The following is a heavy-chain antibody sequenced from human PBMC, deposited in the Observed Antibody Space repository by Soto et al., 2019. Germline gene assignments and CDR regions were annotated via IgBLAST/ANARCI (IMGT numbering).Heavy chain of an antibody. J-gene: IGHJ3*02. V-gene: IGHV4-38-2*02. CDR1: GDSIISIYH. Sequence: PSETLSLTCTVSGDSIISIYHWAWIRQPPGRGLEWIASIYHTGTTYYTPSLKSRVTISVDTSKNQFSLRLSSVTAADSAVYYCARHLYYYDSSGYSDAFDIWGQGTMVTVSS. CDR2: IYHTGTT. CDR3: ARHLYYYDSSGYSDAFDI. D-gene: IGHD3-22*01.